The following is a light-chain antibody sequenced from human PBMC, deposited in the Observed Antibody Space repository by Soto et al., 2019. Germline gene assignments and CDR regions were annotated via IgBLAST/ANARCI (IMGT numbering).Light chain of an antibody. J-gene: IGKJ1*01. CDR2: DAS. CDR3: RQEHDDSWT. CDR1: QGISSY. Sequence: IWMTQSPSLLAASTGDRVTISCRMSQGISSYLACYQQKPWKAPTLLIYDASNFQSRVTPSFRGSRSGTEFTLTVSSLQPEDFATYYCRQEHDDSWTFGQGTKVDIK. V-gene: IGKV1D-8*03.